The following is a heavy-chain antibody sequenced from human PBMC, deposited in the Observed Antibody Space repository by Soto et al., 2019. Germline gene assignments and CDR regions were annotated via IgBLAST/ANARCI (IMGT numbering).Heavy chain of an antibody. D-gene: IGHD6-13*01. Sequence: VQLVESGGGVVQPGRSLRLSCAASGFTFSSYGMHWVRQAPGKGLEWVAVIWYDGSNKYYADSVKGRFTISRDNSKNTLYLQMNSLRAEDTAVYYCATDVGISSWYQEHFDYWGQGTLVTVSS. CDR2: IWYDGSNK. J-gene: IGHJ4*02. CDR1: GFTFSSYG. V-gene: IGHV3-33*01. CDR3: ATDVGISSWYQEHFDY.